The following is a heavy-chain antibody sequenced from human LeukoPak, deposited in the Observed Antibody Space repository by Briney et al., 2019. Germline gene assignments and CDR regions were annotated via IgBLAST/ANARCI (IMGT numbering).Heavy chain of an antibody. D-gene: IGHD3-10*01. CDR3: ARYYYGSGSYLAP. CDR2: VSPADSDT. CDR1: GFDFTSFW. Sequence: GESLKIFCKASGFDFTSFWIGWVRQMPGKGLDWMGIVSPADSDTRYNPSFRGQVTISADKSISTAYLQWSSLKASDTAMYYCARYYYGSGSYLAPWGQGTLVTVSS. J-gene: IGHJ5*02. V-gene: IGHV5-51*01.